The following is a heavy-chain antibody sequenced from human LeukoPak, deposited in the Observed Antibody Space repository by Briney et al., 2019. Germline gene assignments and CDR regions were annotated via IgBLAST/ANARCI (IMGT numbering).Heavy chain of an antibody. CDR3: ARHGPMRSGWFDP. J-gene: IGHJ5*02. D-gene: IGHD3/OR15-3a*01. CDR2: IYYSGST. V-gene: IGHV4-59*08. CDR1: GGSISSYY. Sequence: SETLSLTCTVSGGSISSYYWSWIRQPPGKGLEWIGYIYYSGSTNYNPSLKSRVTISVDTSKNQFSLKLSSVTAADTAVYYCARHGPMRSGWFDPWGQGTLVTVSS.